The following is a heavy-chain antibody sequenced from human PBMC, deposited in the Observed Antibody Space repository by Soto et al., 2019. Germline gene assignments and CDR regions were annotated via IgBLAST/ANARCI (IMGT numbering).Heavy chain of an antibody. V-gene: IGHV1-69*02. CDR2: IIPILGIA. CDR1: GGTFSSYT. D-gene: IGHD2-2*01. J-gene: IGHJ6*04. Sequence: QVQLVQSGAEVKKPGSSVKVSCKASGGTFSSYTISWVRQAPGQGLEWMGRIIPILGIANYAQKFQGRVTITADKSTRTVYMELSSLRSEDTAVYYCARTDVVPAAIVWGKGTTVTVSS. CDR3: ARTDVVPAAIV.